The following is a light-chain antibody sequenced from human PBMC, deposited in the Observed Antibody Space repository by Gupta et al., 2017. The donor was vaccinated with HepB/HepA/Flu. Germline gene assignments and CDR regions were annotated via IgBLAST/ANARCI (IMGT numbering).Light chain of an antibody. CDR3: QVWDSSSDQHVV. CDR2: DDS. J-gene: IGLJ2*01. V-gene: IGLV3-21*03. CDR1: NIGSKS. Sequence: SYVLTQTPSVSVAPGKPARITCGGNNIGSKSVHWYQQKPGQAPVLVVYDDSDRPSGIPERFSGSNSGNTATLTISRVEAGDEADYYCQVWDSSSDQHVVFGGGTKLTVL.